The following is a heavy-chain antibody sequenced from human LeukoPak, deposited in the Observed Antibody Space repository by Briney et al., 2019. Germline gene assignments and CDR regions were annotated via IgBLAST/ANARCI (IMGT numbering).Heavy chain of an antibody. CDR3: ARLRRSSGWAFDY. V-gene: IGHV3-7*01. CDR2: IKQDGSEK. CDR1: GFTFSSYW. D-gene: IGHD6-19*01. Sequence: GGSLRLSCAASGFTFSSYWMSWVRQAPGKGLEGVANIKQDGSEKYYVDSVKGRFTISRDNAKSSVYLQMNSLRDEDTAVYYCARLRRSSGWAFDYWGQETLVTVSS. J-gene: IGHJ4*02.